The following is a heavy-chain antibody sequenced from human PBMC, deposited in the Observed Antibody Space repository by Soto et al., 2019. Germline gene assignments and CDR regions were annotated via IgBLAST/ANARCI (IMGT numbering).Heavy chain of an antibody. D-gene: IGHD5-12*01. Sequence: EVQLVESGGGLVQPGGSLRLSCAASGFTFSSYSMNWVRQAPGKGLAWVSYISSSSSTIYYADSVKGRFTISRDNAKNSLYLQMNSLRAEDTAVYYCARDIGSGYAFFGYWGQGTLVTVSS. J-gene: IGHJ4*02. V-gene: IGHV3-48*01. CDR1: GFTFSSYS. CDR3: ARDIGSGYAFFGY. CDR2: ISSSSSTI.